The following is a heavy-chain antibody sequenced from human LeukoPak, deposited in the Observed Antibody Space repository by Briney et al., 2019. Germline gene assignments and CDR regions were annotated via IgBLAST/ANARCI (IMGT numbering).Heavy chain of an antibody. CDR3: AKDAPVNIVVVPAANS. CDR2: ISGSGGST. J-gene: IGHJ4*02. D-gene: IGHD2-2*01. CDR1: GFTFSSYA. V-gene: IGHV3-23*01. Sequence: GGSLRLSCAASGFTFSSYAMSWVRQAPGKGLEWVSAISGSGGSTYYADSVKGRFTISRDNSTSTLYLQMNSLRAEDTAVYYCAKDAPVNIVVVPAANSWGQGTLVTVSS.